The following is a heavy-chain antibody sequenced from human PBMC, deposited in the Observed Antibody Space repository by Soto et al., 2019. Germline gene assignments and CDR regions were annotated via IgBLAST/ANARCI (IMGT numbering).Heavy chain of an antibody. CDR1: GGSVRSGSYY. Sequence: PSETLSLTCIVSGGSVRSGSYYWSWIRQPPGKGLEYIGYVFYSGSTNYNPSLKRRVTISLDTSKNQFSLKLSSVTAADTAVYYCARGSWLRGDYFDYWGQGTLVTVSS. D-gene: IGHD5-12*01. J-gene: IGHJ4*02. CDR2: VFYSGST. CDR3: ARGSWLRGDYFDY. V-gene: IGHV4-61*01.